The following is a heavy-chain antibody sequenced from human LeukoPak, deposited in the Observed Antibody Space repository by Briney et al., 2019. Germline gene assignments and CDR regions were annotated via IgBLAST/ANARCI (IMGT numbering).Heavy chain of an antibody. CDR3: ARQESMAFAN. J-gene: IGHJ4*02. CDR1: GFTFNNYA. CDR2: ITGSGGDT. V-gene: IGHV3-23*01. D-gene: IGHD5-24*01. Sequence: PGGSLRLSCAASGFTFNNYAMNWGRQAPGKGPEWRSTITGSGGDTYSADSVKGRLTVSRDNSKNTLYLQLNSLRAEDTAVYYCARQESMAFANWGQGTLVTVSS.